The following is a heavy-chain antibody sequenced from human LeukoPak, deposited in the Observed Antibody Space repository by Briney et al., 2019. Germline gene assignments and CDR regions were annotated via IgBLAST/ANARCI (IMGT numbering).Heavy chain of an antibody. D-gene: IGHD6-13*01. J-gene: IGHJ4*01. Sequence: GGSLRLSCAVSGFTFSSYWMNWVRQAPGKGLEWVASIRQDGGEKSYVDSVKGRFTISRDNTKNSLYLQMSSLRAEDTAVYYCARDGTAAGLYFDLWGQGTLVTVSS. CDR1: GFTFSSYW. CDR3: ARDGTAAGLYFDL. CDR2: IRQDGGEK. V-gene: IGHV3-7*01.